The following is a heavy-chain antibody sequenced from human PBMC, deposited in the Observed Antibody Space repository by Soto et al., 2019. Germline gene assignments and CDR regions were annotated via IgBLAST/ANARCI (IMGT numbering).Heavy chain of an antibody. CDR1: GYTFTSYD. CDR2: MNPNSGNT. Sequence: ASVKVSCKASGYTFTSYDINWVRQATGQGLEWMGWMNPNSGNTGYAQKFQGRVTMTRNTSISTAYMELRSLRSEDTAVYYCARSDHYCSGGSCYLTSVDYWGQGTLVTVSS. D-gene: IGHD2-15*01. V-gene: IGHV1-8*01. J-gene: IGHJ4*02. CDR3: ARSDHYCSGGSCYLTSVDY.